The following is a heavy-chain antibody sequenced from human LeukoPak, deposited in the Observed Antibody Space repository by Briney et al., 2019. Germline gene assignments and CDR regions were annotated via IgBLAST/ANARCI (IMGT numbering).Heavy chain of an antibody. D-gene: IGHD1-1*01. CDR1: GGTFSNYA. J-gene: IGHJ5*02. Sequence: ASVKVSCKASGGTFSNYAISWVRQAPGQGLEWMGGIIPISGTANYAQKFRGRVTITADKSTRTAYMELSSRRSEDTAVYYCARENWNDDYNWFDPWGQGTLVTVSS. V-gene: IGHV1-69*06. CDR3: ARENWNDDYNWFDP. CDR2: IIPISGTA.